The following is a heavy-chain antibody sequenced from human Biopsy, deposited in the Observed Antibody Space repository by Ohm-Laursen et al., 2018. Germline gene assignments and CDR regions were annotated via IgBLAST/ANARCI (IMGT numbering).Heavy chain of an antibody. CDR1: GFKFDDYG. CDR2: ISWHSGRL. Sequence: SLRLSCAAPGFKFDDYGMNWVRQVPGKGLEWVSRISWHSGRLGYEDSVKGRGTISRDNAKNSLYLQMNSLKAEDTALYYYARGYYDIGTGYHYDVFDFWGRGTLVTVSS. D-gene: IGHD3-9*01. J-gene: IGHJ3*01. CDR3: ARGYYDIGTGYHYDVFDF. V-gene: IGHV3-9*01.